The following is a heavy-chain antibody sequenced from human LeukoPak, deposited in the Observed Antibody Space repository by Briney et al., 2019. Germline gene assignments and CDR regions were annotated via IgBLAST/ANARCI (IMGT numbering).Heavy chain of an antibody. CDR2: MNPNSGNT. V-gene: IGHV1-8*03. D-gene: IGHD6-6*01. Sequence: GASVTVSCKASGYTFTSYDINWVRQATGQGLEWMGWMNPNSGNTGYAQKFQGRVTITRNTSISTAYMELSSLRSEDTAVYYCARGAARLSYYYYMDVWGKGTTVTVSS. CDR1: GYTFTSYD. CDR3: ARGAARLSYYYYMDV. J-gene: IGHJ6*03.